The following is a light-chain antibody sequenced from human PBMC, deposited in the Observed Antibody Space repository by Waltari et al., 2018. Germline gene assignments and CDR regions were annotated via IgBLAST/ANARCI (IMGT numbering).Light chain of an antibody. Sequence: QSALTQPASVSGSPGQSIPIPCSGTSGDVGTSHYVSWYQQRPGKVPKLIISEVSNRPSGVSNRFSGSKAGNTASLSISGLQAEDEGDYYCTSFTTRYTWLFGGGTKVTVL. CDR2: EVS. CDR1: SGDVGTSHY. CDR3: TSFTTRYTWL. V-gene: IGLV2-14*01. J-gene: IGLJ3*02.